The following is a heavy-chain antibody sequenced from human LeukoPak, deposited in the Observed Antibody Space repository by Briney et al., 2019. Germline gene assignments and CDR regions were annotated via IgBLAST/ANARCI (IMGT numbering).Heavy chain of an antibody. V-gene: IGHV4-59*12. CDR1: GGSISSYY. J-gene: IGHJ5*02. CDR2: IYYSGST. D-gene: IGHD3-3*01. Sequence: PSETLSLTCTVSGGSISSYYWSWIRQPPGKGLEWIGYIYYSGSTNYNPSLKSRVTISVDTSKNQFSLKLSSVTAADTAVYYCARVRGYKSENWFDPWGQGTLVTVSS. CDR3: ARVRGYKSENWFDP.